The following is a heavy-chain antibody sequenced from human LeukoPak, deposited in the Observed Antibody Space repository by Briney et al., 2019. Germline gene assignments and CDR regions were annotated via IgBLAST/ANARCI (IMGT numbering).Heavy chain of an antibody. V-gene: IGHV4-34*01. CDR3: ARTYCAGDCYSDDAFDI. Sequence: PSETLSLTCAVYGGSFSGYYWSWIRQPPGKGLEWVGQINHSGSTNYNPSLKSRVTMSVDTSKNQFSLKLSSVTAADTAVYYCARTYCAGDCYSDDAFDIWGLGTMVTVSS. CDR1: GGSFSGYY. D-gene: IGHD2-21*02. CDR2: INHSGST. J-gene: IGHJ3*02.